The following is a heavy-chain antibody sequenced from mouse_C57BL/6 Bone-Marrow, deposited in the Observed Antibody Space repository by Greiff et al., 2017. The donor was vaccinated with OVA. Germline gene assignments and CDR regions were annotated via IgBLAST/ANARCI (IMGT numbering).Heavy chain of an antibody. CDR3: TREPYYYGSSYIAY. J-gene: IGHJ3*01. CDR1: GFTFSSYA. CDR2: ISSGGDYI. Sequence: EVHLVESGEGLVKPGGSLKLSCAASGFTFSSYAMSWVRQTPEKRLEWVAYISSGGDYIYYADTVKGRFTISRDNARNTLYLQMSSLKSEDTAMYYCTREPYYYGSSYIAYWGQGTLVTVSA. V-gene: IGHV5-9-1*02. D-gene: IGHD1-1*01.